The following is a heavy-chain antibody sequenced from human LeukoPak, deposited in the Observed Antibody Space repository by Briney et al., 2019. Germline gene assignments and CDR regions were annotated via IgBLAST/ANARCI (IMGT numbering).Heavy chain of an antibody. CDR1: GHSISSGYY. J-gene: IGHJ5*02. V-gene: IGHV4-38-2*02. Sequence: SETLSLTCTVSGHSISSGYYWGWIRQPPGKGLEWIGTFYHNGSPFYNPSLKSRVSISVDTSKNQFSLNLSSVTAADTAVYYCVRPSPGFDPWGQGTLVTVSS. CDR2: FYHNGSP. CDR3: VRPSPGFDP.